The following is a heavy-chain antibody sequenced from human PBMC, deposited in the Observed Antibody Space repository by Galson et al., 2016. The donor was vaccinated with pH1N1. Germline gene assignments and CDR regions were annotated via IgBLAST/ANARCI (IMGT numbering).Heavy chain of an antibody. CDR3: ARDHVYGDYFERFFDL. CDR1: GFTFSHYA. V-gene: IGHV3-30-3*01. D-gene: IGHD4-17*01. Sequence: SLRLSCAASGFTFSHYAMHWVRQAPGKGLEWVAVISYVESNKDYADSVKGRFTVSRDNSKNTLYLQMNSLRAEDTALYYCARDHVYGDYFERFFDLWGRGTLSLSPQ. CDR2: ISYVESNK. J-gene: IGHJ2*01.